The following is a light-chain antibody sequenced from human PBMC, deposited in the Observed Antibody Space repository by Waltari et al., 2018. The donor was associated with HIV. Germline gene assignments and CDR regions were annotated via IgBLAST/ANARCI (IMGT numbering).Light chain of an antibody. J-gene: IGKJ4*01. CDR1: QGIGND. CDR2: AAS. CDR3: LQHNNYPLT. V-gene: IGKV1-17*01. Sequence: DIQMTQSPSSLSASVGDRVTITCRASQGIGNDLGWYQQKPGKAPKRLIYAASRLQGGVPSRFSGSGSGTEFTLTINSLQPEDFATYYCLQHNNYPLTFGGGTKVEIK.